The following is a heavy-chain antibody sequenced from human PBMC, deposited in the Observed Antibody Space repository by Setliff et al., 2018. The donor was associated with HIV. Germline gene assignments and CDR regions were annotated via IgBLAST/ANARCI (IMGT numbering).Heavy chain of an antibody. J-gene: IGHJ4*02. CDR3: ALRRYSSWARFDS. CDR2: IIPILGIA. V-gene: IGHV1-69*10. Sequence: SVKVSCKASGYTFTSDYIHWVRQAPGQGLEWMGGIIPILGIANYAQKFQGRVTITADKSTSTAYMELSSLRSEDTAAYYCALRRYSSWARFDSWGQGTLVTVS. CDR1: GYTFTSDY. D-gene: IGHD2-21*01.